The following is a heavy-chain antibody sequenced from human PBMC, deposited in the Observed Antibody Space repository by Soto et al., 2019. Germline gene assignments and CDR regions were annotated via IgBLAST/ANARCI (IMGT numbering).Heavy chain of an antibody. V-gene: IGHV4-39*02. CDR3: ARDTGYDRLRDH. CDR1: GGSISSSSYY. Sequence: SETLSLTCTVSGGSISSSSYYWGWIRQPPGKGLEWIASIYYTGSTYYNPSLKSRVTISVDTSKNQYALKLRSVTAADTAVYYCARDTGYDRLRDHWGHGTLVTVSS. J-gene: IGHJ4*01. CDR2: IYYTGST. D-gene: IGHD5-12*01.